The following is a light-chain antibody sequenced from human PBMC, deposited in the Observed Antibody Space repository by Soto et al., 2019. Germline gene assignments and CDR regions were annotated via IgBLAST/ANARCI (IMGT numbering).Light chain of an antibody. V-gene: IGKV3-20*01. J-gene: IGKJ5*01. CDR2: GVS. CDR1: QSFSSY. CDR3: QQYGSSPLIT. Sequence: EIVLTQSPATLSLSPGERATLSCRASQSFSSYLAWYQQKPGQAPKFLIYGVSSRATGIPDRFSGSGSGTDFTLTISRLEPEDFAVYHCQQYGSSPLITFGQGTRLEIK.